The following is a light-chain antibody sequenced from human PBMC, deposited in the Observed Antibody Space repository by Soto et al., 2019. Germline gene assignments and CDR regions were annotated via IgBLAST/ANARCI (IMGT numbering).Light chain of an antibody. J-gene: IGLJ1*01. V-gene: IGLV2-14*01. CDR3: SSYTSSSTLLYG. CDR1: SSDVGGYNY. Sequence: QSALTQPASVSGSPGQSITISCTGTSSDVGGYNYVSWYQQHPGKAPKLMIYDVSNRPSGVSNRFSGSKSGNTASLTISGLHAEDEADYYCSSYTSSSTLLYGFGTGPKLTVL. CDR2: DVS.